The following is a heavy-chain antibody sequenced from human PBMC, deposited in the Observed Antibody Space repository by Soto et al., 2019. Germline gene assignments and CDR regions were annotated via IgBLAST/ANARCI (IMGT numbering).Heavy chain of an antibody. D-gene: IGHD3-16*01. CDR2: ISYDGSNK. J-gene: IGHJ6*02. CDR1: GFTFSSYG. CDR3: AKDHVPPVSLSYYYGMDV. Sequence: GGSLRLSCAASGFTFSSYGMHWVRQAPGKGLEWVAVISYDGSNKYYADSVKGRFTISRDNSKNTLYLQMNSLRAEDTAVYYCAKDHVPPVSLSYYYGMDVWGQGTTVTVSS. V-gene: IGHV3-30*18.